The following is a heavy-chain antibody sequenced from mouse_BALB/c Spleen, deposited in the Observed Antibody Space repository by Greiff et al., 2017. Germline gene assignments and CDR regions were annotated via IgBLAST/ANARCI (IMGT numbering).Heavy chain of an antibody. Sequence: VQLKLSGAELVKPGASVKLSCTASGFNIKDTYMHWVKQRPEQGLEWIGRIDPANGNTKYDPKFQGKATITADTSSNTAYLQLSSLTSEDTAVYYCARPKYWYFDVWGAGTTVTVSA. J-gene: IGHJ1*01. CDR1: GFNIKDTY. CDR3: ARPKYWYFDV. CDR2: IDPANGNT. V-gene: IGHV14-3*02.